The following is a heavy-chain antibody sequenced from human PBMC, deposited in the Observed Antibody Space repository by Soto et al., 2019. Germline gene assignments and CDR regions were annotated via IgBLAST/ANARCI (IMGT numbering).Heavy chain of an antibody. V-gene: IGHV3-64D*06. D-gene: IGHD2-2*01. J-gene: IGHJ4*02. CDR2: ISSNGGST. CDR1: GFTFSSYA. CDR3: VKTTGGWVGTSNLDY. Sequence: PGGSLRLSCSAAGFTFSSYAMHWVRQAPGKGLEYVSAISSNGGSTYYADSVKGRFTISRDNSKNTLYLQMSSLRAEDTAVYYCVKTTGGWVGTSNLDYWGQGTLVTVSS.